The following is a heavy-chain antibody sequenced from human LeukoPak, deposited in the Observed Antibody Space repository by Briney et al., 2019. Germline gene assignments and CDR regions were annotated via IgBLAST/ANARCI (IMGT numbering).Heavy chain of an antibody. CDR1: GFTFSSYW. D-gene: IGHD4-11*01. CDR2: IKQDGSEK. CDR3: ARGNTDSYYYGMDV. V-gene: IGHV3-7*01. Sequence: GSLRLSCAASGFTFSSYWMSWVRQAPGKGLEWVANIKQDGSEKYYVDSVKGRFTISRDNAKNSLYLQMNSLRAEDTAVYYCARGNTDSYYYGMDVWGQGTTVTVSS. J-gene: IGHJ6*02.